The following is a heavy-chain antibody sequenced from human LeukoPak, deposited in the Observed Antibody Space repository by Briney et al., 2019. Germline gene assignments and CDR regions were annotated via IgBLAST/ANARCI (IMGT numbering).Heavy chain of an antibody. Sequence: SVKVSCKASGGTFSSYAVSWVRQAPGQGLEWMGGIIPIFGTANYAQKFQGRVTITADESTSTAYMELSSLRSEDTAVYYCARELTPMVRGVSNYYMDVWGKGTTVTVSS. CDR2: IIPIFGTA. V-gene: IGHV1-69*13. J-gene: IGHJ6*03. CDR1: GGTFSSYA. D-gene: IGHD3-10*01. CDR3: ARELTPMVRGVSNYYMDV.